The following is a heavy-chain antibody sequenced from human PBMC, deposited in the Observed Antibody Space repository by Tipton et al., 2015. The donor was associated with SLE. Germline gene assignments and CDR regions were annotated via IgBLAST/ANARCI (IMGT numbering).Heavy chain of an antibody. CDR1: GYSISSGYY. CDR3: ARAGRAWNLFDY. CDR2: IYHSGST. D-gene: IGHD1-1*01. V-gene: IGHV4-38-2*02. J-gene: IGHJ4*02. Sequence: TLSLTCTVSGYSISSGYYWGWIRQPPGKGLEWIGSIYHSGSTYYNPSLKSRVTISVDTSKNQFSLKLSPVTAADTAVYYCARAGRAWNLFDYWGQGTLVIVSS.